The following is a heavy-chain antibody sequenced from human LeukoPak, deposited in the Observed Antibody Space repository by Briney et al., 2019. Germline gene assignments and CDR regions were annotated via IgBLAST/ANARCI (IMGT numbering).Heavy chain of an antibody. V-gene: IGHV1-46*01. CDR2: ISPSGGST. J-gene: IGHJ4*02. CDR1: GYTFTSNY. D-gene: IGHD3-3*01. CDR3: ARGDPIYDFWSGGDY. Sequence: ASVKVSCKAFGYTFTSNYMHWVRQAPGQGPEWMGVISPSGGSTTYAQKFQGRVTLTRDMSTSTDYLELSSLRSEDTAVYYCARGDPIYDFWSGGDYWGQGSLVTVSS.